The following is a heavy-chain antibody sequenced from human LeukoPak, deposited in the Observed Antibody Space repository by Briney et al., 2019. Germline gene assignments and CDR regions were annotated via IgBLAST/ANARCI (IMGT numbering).Heavy chain of an antibody. V-gene: IGHV3-73*01. Sequence: PGGSLRLSCAASGFTFSEFAIHWVRQASGKGLEWLGRIRSRAYNYATTYSASVTDRFTISRDDSENTAYLQMNSLRNEDTAVYYCAKDGAWLRFDDWGQGILVSVSS. D-gene: IGHD5-12*01. CDR2: IRSRAYNYAT. CDR1: GFTFSEFA. CDR3: AKDGAWLRFDD. J-gene: IGHJ4*02.